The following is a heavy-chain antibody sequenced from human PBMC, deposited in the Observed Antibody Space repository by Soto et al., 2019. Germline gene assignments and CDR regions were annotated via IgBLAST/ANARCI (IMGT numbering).Heavy chain of an antibody. Sequence: EVQLVESGGGLVQPGGSLRLSCAASGFTFSNWMCWVRQAPGKGLEWVANIKQDGSEKYYVDSVKGRFTISRDNAKNSLYLQMNSLRAEDTAVYYCARVSSSYNYYYYYYMDGWGKGTTVTVSS. D-gene: IGHD6-6*01. CDR1: GFTFSNW. CDR2: IKQDGSEK. CDR3: ARVSSSYNYYYYYYMDG. V-gene: IGHV3-7*01. J-gene: IGHJ6*03.